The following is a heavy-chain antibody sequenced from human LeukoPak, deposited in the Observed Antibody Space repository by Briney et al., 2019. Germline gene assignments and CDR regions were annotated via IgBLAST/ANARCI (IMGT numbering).Heavy chain of an antibody. D-gene: IGHD1-14*01. J-gene: IGHJ4*02. V-gene: IGHV3-23*01. CDR2: ISNSGGTT. CDR3: AKATGYLL. CDR1: GFTFSSYG. Sequence: TGGSLRLSCAASGFTFSSYGMSWVRQAPGKGLEWVSTISNSGGTTYYADSVKGRFTISRDDSENTLSLQMNSLRAEDTAVYYCAKATGYLLWGQGTLVTVSS.